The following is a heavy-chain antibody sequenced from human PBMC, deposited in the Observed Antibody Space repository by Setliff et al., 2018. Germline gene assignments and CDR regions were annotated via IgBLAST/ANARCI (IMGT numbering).Heavy chain of an antibody. D-gene: IGHD3-16*01. CDR1: GFTFSGYP. J-gene: IGHJ5*02. Sequence: GSLRLSCATSGFTFSGYPMHWVRQAPGKGLESVSAISPNGANTYYADSVKGRFTTSRDNSKNTLYLQMGSLRAEDTAVYYCAREPQGSYDSWGQGTLVTVSS. CDR2: ISPNGANT. V-gene: IGHV3-64*02. CDR3: AREPQGSYDS.